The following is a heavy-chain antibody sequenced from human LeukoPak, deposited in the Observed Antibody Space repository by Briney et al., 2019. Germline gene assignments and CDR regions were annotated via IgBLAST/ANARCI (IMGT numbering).Heavy chain of an antibody. CDR1: GFTFSSYA. CDR2: ISYDGSNK. J-gene: IGHJ3*02. D-gene: IGHD1-26*01. V-gene: IGHV3-30*04. CDR3: ARDSGSYYVALGAFDI. Sequence: QPGGSLRLSCAASGFTFSSYAMHWVRQAPGKGLEWVAVISYDGSNKYYADSVKGRFTISRDNSKNTLYLQMNSLRAEDTAVYFCARDSGSYYVALGAFDIWGQGTMVTVSS.